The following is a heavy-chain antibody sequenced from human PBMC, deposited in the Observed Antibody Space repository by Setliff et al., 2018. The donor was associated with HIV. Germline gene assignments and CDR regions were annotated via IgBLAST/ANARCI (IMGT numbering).Heavy chain of an antibody. J-gene: IGHJ2*01. CDR3: ARDRGDRDRDYWYFDL. D-gene: IGHD3-16*02. Sequence: SETLSLTCTVSGGSTSSYYWSWIRQPAGKGLEWIGRIYTSGSTNYNPSLKSRVTMSVDTSKNQFSLKLSSVTAADTAVYYCARDRGDRDRDYWYFDLWGRGTLVTVSS. CDR2: IYTSGST. V-gene: IGHV4-4*07. CDR1: GGSTSSYY.